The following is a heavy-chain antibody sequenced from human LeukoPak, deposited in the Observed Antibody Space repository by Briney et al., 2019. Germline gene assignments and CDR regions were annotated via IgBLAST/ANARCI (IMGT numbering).Heavy chain of an antibody. Sequence: ASVKVSCKASGYTFNSYGITWVRQAPGQGLEWIGWINTYNGNTNYAQNLQGRVTMTTDTSTSTVYMELRSLTSDDTAVYFCARRTPEDAFDIWGQGTMVTVSS. V-gene: IGHV1-18*04. J-gene: IGHJ3*02. CDR1: GYTFNSYG. CDR3: ARRTPEDAFDI. CDR2: INTYNGNT. D-gene: IGHD1-14*01.